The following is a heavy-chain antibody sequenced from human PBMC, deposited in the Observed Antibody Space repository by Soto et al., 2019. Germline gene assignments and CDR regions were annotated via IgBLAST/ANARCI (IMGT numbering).Heavy chain of an antibody. V-gene: IGHV3-15*07. Sequence: PGGSLRLSCAASGFTFSNAWMNWVRQAPGKGLEWVGRIKSKTDGGTTDYAAPVKGRFTISRDDSKNTLYLQMNSLKAEDTAVYYCTTDPPYPLMVYASPLSYYYGMDVWGQGTTVTVSS. J-gene: IGHJ6*02. D-gene: IGHD2-8*01. CDR2: IKSKTDGGTT. CDR1: GFTFSNAW. CDR3: TTDPPYPLMVYASPLSYYYGMDV.